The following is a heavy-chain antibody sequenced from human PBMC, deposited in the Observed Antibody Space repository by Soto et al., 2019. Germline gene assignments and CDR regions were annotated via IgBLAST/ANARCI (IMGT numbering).Heavy chain of an antibody. CDR1: GFSLSTSGES. J-gene: IGHJ6*02. CDR2: IYWDEDK. Sequence: QITLKESGPTLVKPTQTLTLTCNFSGFSLSTSGESVSWIRQPPGKALEWLALIYWDEDKRYSPSLKSRLTITKDTSKNQVVLTMTNMDPVDTGTYYCAPRGGGSEFLHYSLDAWGQGTTVTVSS. V-gene: IGHV2-5*02. CDR3: APRGGGSEFLHYSLDA. D-gene: IGHD3-10*01.